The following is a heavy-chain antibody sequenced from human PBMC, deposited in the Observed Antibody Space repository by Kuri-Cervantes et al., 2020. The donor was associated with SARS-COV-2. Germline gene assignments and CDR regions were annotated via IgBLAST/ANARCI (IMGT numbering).Heavy chain of an antibody. J-gene: IGHJ3*02. CDR1: GGSISSGDYY. D-gene: IGHD7-27*01. CDR3: ARPTGDQGAFDI. V-gene: IGHV4-30-4*08. Sequence: LRLSCTVSGGSISSGDYYWSWIHQPPGKGLEWIGYIYYSGSIYYNPSLKSRVTISVDTSKNQFSLKLSSVTAADTAVYYCARPTGDQGAFDIWGQGTMVTVSS. CDR2: IYYSGSI.